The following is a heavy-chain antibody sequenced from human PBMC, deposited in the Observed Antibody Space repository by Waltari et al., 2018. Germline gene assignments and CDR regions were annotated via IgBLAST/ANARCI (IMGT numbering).Heavy chain of an antibody. J-gene: IGHJ6*03. CDR3: ARPSTEYYYYYYYMDV. Sequence: EVQVVESGGGLVQPGGSLRLSCVASGFTFSNYELNWVRQAPGKGLEWVSYISNNGSTTYYADSVKGRFTISRDNAKNSMYLEMDSLRAEDTAVYYCARPSTEYYYYYYYMDVWGKGTTVTVS. CDR2: ISNNGSTT. CDR1: GFTFSNYE. V-gene: IGHV3-48*03.